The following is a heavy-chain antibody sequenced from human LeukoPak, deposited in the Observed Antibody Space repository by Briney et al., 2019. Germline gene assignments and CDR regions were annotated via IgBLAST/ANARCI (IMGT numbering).Heavy chain of an antibody. CDR2: ISGSGGST. J-gene: IGHJ4*02. CDR3: AKDSRGSYGNGYFDY. V-gene: IGHV3-23*01. Sequence: GGSLRLSCAASGFTFSSYAMSWVRQAPGKGLEWVSAISGSGGSTYYADSVKGRFTISRDNSKNTLYLQMNSLRAEDTAVYYCAKDSRGSYGNGYFDYWAREPWSPSPQ. D-gene: IGHD1-26*01. CDR1: GFTFSSYA.